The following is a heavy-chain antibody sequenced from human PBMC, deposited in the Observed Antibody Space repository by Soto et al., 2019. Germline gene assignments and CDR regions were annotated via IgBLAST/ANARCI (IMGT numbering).Heavy chain of an antibody. CDR2: LIPIFVTA. D-gene: IGHD5-18*01. CDR1: GGTFSSSA. Sequence: QVQLVQSGAEVKKPGSSVKVSCKASGGTFSSSAISWVRQAPGHGLEWMGGLIPIFVTANYAQKFQGRVTITADEYTSTAYMELSSLRSEDTAVYYGATQGLPNYYYYGMDVWGQGTTVTVSS. V-gene: IGHV1-69*12. CDR3: ATQGLPNYYYYGMDV. J-gene: IGHJ6*02.